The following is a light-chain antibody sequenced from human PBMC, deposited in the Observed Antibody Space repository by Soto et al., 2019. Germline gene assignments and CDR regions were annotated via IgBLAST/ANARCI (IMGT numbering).Light chain of an antibody. CDR1: QSISNW. Sequence: DIQMAQSPFTQSASVGDRVIITCRASQSISNWLAWYQQKPGRAPRFLIHKASSLESGVPSRFSGTGSGTEFTLTISSLQPDDFATYYCQQYKSYPWTFGQGTKVDIK. V-gene: IGKV1-5*03. J-gene: IGKJ1*01. CDR2: KAS. CDR3: QQYKSYPWT.